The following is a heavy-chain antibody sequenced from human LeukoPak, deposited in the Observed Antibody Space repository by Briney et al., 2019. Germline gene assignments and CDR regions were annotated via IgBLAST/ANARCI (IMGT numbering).Heavy chain of an antibody. J-gene: IGHJ4*02. CDR2: ISGSGGST. CDR1: GFTFSSYA. V-gene: IGHV3-23*01. D-gene: IGHD2-21*02. CDR3: AKDGKNHNCGGDCYTNFDY. Sequence: GGSLRLSCAASGFTFSSYAMSWVRQAPGKGLEWVSAISGSGGSTYYADSVKGRFTISRDNSKNMLYLQMNSLRAEDTAVYYCAKDGKNHNCGGDCYTNFDYWGQGTLVTVSS.